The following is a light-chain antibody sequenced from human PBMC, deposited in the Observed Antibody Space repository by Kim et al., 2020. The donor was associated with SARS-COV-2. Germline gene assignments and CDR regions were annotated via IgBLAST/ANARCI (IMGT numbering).Light chain of an antibody. J-gene: IGKJ1*01. CDR3: LKYDSAPWT. Sequence: ASVGDRGTIPCRGRQGIRNFLGWYQAEPGEVPKVPTYASSNLEIGGPSRFRGSGSGTEFTLTISSLQPEDVATYYCLKYDSAPWTFGQGTKVDIK. CDR1: QGIRNF. CDR2: ASS. V-gene: IGKV1-27*01.